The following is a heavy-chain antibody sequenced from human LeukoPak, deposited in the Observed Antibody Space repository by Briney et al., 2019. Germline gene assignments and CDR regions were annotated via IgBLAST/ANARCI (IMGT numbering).Heavy chain of an antibody. CDR3: ARGRRDGYMLLWEDY. V-gene: IGHV1-24*01. D-gene: IGHD5-24*01. CDR2: FDPEDGET. Sequence: ASVKVSCKVSGYTLTELSMHWVRQAPGKGLEWMGGFDPEDGETIYAQKFQGRVTMTEDTSTDTAYMELSSPRSEDTAVYYCARGRRDGYMLLWEDYWGQGTLVTVSS. J-gene: IGHJ4*02. CDR1: GYTLTELS.